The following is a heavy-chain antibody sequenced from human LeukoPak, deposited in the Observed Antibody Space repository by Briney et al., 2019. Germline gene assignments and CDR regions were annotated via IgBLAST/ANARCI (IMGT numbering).Heavy chain of an antibody. CDR2: INSDGSST. Sequence: PGGSLRLSCAAAGFTFSSYWMHWVRQAPGKGLVWVSGINSDGSSTSYADSVKGRFTIPRDNAKNTLYLQMNSLRAEDTAVYYCARDSPLGYCSGGSCSDAFDIWGQGTMVTVSS. D-gene: IGHD2-15*01. CDR1: GFTFSSYW. J-gene: IGHJ3*02. V-gene: IGHV3-74*01. CDR3: ARDSPLGYCSGGSCSDAFDI.